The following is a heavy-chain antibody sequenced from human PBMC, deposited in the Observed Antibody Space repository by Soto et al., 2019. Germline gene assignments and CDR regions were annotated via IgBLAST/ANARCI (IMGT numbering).Heavy chain of an antibody. CDR2: ISGSSSYT. J-gene: IGHJ4*02. D-gene: IGHD5-12*01. V-gene: IGHV3-11*05. Sequence: QVQLVESGGGLVKPGGSLRLSCVASGFTFSDYYMSWIRQAPGKGLEWVSYISGSSSYTNYADSVKGRFTISRDNAKNSLYLQINSLRAEDTAVYYCARDHHRYSGYDYVDYWGQGTLVTVSS. CDR1: GFTFSDYY. CDR3: ARDHHRYSGYDYVDY.